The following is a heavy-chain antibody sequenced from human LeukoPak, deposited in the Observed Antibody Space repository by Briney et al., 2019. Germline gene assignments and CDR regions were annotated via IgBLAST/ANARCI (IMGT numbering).Heavy chain of an antibody. J-gene: IGHJ4*02. CDR2: IKQDGSEK. Sequence: GGSLRLSCAASGFTFSSYWMSWVRQAPGKGLEWVANIKQDGSEKYYVDSVKGRFTISRDNAKDSLYLQMNSLRAEDTALYYCARDRFLRRPEPAEYWGQGTLVTVSS. D-gene: IGHD2/OR15-2a*01. CDR1: GFTFSSYW. V-gene: IGHV3-7*03. CDR3: ARDRFLRRPEPAEY.